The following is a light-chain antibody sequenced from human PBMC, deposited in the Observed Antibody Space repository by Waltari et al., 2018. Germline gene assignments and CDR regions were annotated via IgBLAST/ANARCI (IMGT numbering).Light chain of an antibody. J-gene: IGKJ2*01. CDR3: QQYNNWPWYT. CDR2: GAS. CDR1: QSVSSK. Sequence: EIVMTQSPATLSVSPGERATLSCRASQSVSSKLAWYQQKPCQAPRLLIYGASTRATGIPARFSGSGSGTEFTLTISSLQSEDFAVYYCQQYNNWPWYTFGQGTKLDIK. V-gene: IGKV3-15*01.